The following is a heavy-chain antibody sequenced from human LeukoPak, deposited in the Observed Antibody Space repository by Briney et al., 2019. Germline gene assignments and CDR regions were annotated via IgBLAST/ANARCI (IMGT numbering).Heavy chain of an antibody. CDR1: GFTFSSYA. V-gene: IGHV3-23*01. J-gene: IGHJ4*02. CDR2: ISGSGGST. D-gene: IGHD3-10*01. CDR3: ARALRVVRGYYFDY. Sequence: TGGSLRLSCAASGFTFSSYAMSWVRQAPGKGLEWVSAISGSGGSTYYADSVKGRFTFSRDNAKNSLYLQMNSLRAEDTAVYYCARALRVVRGYYFDYWGQGTLVTVSS.